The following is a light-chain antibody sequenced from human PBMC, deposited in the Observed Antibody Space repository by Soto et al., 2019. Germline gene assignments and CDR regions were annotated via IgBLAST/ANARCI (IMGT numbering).Light chain of an antibody. J-gene: IGKJ5*01. CDR3: QQYGRSVPIT. CDR2: GTS. CDR1: QSVGSTY. Sequence: EIVLPQSPGTLSLSPGDRATLSCRARQSVGSTYLAWYQQKPGQAPRLLIYGTSSRAPGIPDRFSGSGSGTDFTLTVRGLEPEDFAVYYCQQYGRSVPITFGQGTRLEIK. V-gene: IGKV3-20*01.